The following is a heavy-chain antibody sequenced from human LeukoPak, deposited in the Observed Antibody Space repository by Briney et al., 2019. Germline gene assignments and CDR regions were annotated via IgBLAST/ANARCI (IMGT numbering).Heavy chain of an antibody. J-gene: IGHJ4*02. D-gene: IGHD5-24*01. CDR3: TRDYGYISDY. Sequence: GGSLRLSCVASGFTVSGNSMSWVRQAPGKGLEWVSVIYSGGSTYYADSVKGRFTVSRDNSKNTLYLQMNSLRAEDTAVYYCTRDYGYISDYRGQGTLVTVSS. CDR2: IYSGGST. CDR1: GFTVSGNS. V-gene: IGHV3-66*01.